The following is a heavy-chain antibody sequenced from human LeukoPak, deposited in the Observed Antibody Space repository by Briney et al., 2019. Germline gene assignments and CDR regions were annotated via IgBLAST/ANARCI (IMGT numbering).Heavy chain of an antibody. J-gene: IGHJ4*02. CDR1: GFTFSSYA. CDR3: TSCGGDCYSSDY. Sequence: GGSLRLSCAASGFTFSSYAMSWFRQAPGEGLEWVGFIRSKAYGGTTEYAASVKGRFTISRDDSKSIAYLQMNSLKTEDTAVYYCTSCGGDCYSSDYWGQGTLVTVSS. CDR2: IRSKAYGGTT. V-gene: IGHV3-49*03. D-gene: IGHD2-21*02.